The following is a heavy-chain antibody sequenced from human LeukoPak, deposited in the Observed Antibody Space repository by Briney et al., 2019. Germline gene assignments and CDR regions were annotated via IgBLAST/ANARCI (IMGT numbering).Heavy chain of an antibody. CDR3: VSFYETY. CDR1: GDFW. V-gene: IGHV3-74*01. Sequence: GGSLRLSCAASGDFWMHWVRQVPGKGLVWVSHINSDGSWTSYADSVKGRFTISKDNAKNTVYLQMNSLRAEDTAVYYCVSFYETYWGRGTLVTVSS. CDR2: INSDGSWT. D-gene: IGHD2/OR15-2a*01. J-gene: IGHJ4*02.